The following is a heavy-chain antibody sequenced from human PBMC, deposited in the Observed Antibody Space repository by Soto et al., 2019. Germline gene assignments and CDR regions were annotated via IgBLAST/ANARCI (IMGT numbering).Heavy chain of an antibody. CDR1: GFTFGDYA. CDR2: IRSKAYGGTT. CDR3: TRGSGYHGI. Sequence: PGGSLRLSCTASGFTFGDYAMSWVRQAPGKGLEWVGFIRSKAYGGTTEYAASVKGRFTISRDDSKSIAYLQMNSLKTEDTAVYYCTRGSGYHGIWGQGTMVTVSS. D-gene: IGHD3-3*01. V-gene: IGHV3-49*04. J-gene: IGHJ3*02.